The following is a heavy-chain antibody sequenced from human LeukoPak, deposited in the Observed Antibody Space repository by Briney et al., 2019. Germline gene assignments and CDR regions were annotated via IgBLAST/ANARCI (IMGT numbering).Heavy chain of an antibody. Sequence: ASVKVSCKASGYTFTSYYIHWVRQAPGQGLEWTGIINPAGGSTTYAQKFQGSRLTLTRDTSTSTVYMELSSLRSEDTAVYYCARGRGVHDSHTYDYFDYWGQGSLVTVSS. CDR2: INPAGGST. J-gene: IGHJ4*02. D-gene: IGHD3-22*01. CDR3: ARGRGVHDSHTYDYFDY. CDR1: GYTFTSYY. V-gene: IGHV1-46*01.